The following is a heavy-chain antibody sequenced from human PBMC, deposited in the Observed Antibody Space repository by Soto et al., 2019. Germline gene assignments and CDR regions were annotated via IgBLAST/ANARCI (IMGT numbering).Heavy chain of an antibody. V-gene: IGHV3-48*03. CDR1: GFTFSSYE. CDR3: ARVPSRDYYYDSSGYPGAFDI. CDR2: ISSSGSTI. J-gene: IGHJ3*02. Sequence: GGSLRLSCAASGFTFSSYEMNWVRQAPGKGLEWVSYISSSGSTIYYADSVKGRFTISRDNAKNSLYLQMNSLRAEDTAVYYCARVPSRDYYYDSSGYPGAFDIWGQGTMVTVSS. D-gene: IGHD3-22*01.